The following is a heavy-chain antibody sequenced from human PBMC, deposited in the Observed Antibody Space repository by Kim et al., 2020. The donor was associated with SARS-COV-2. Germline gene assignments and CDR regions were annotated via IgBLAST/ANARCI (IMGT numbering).Heavy chain of an antibody. Sequence: GGFLRLSCAASGFTFSDYYMSWIRQAPGKGLEWVSYISSSGSTIYYADSVKGRFTISRDNAKNSLYLQMNSLRAEDTAVYYCARDVVVVAMNGGMDVWGQGTTVTVSS. CDR2: ISSSGSTI. CDR1: GFTFSDYY. D-gene: IGHD2-15*01. J-gene: IGHJ6*02. V-gene: IGHV3-11*01. CDR3: ARDVVVVAMNGGMDV.